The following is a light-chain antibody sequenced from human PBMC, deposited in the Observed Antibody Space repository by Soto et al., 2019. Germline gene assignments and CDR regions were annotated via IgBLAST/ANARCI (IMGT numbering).Light chain of an antibody. CDR2: DVS. CDR1: SSDVGGYNY. J-gene: IGLJ1*01. Sequence: QSALTQPASVSGSPGQSITISCTGTSSDVGGYNYVSWYQQHPGKGPKLMIYDVSNRPSGVSNRFSGSKSGSTASLTISGLQAEDEAEYYCSSYTSNSTLYVFGTGTKLTVL. CDR3: SSYTSNSTLYV. V-gene: IGLV2-14*01.